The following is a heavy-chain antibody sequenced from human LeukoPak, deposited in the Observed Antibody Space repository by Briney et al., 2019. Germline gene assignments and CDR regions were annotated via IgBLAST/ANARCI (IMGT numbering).Heavy chain of an antibody. CDR2: ISAYNGNT. CDR1: GYTFTSYG. D-gene: IGHD6-19*01. J-gene: IGHJ5*02. CDR3: ARVESSGWYFFYSWFDP. Sequence: GASVKVSCKASGYTFTSYGISWVRQAPGQGLEWMGWISAYNGNTNYAQKLQGRVTMTTDTSTSTAYMELRSLRSDDTAVYYCARVESSGWYFFYSWFDPWGQGTLVTVSS. V-gene: IGHV1-18*01.